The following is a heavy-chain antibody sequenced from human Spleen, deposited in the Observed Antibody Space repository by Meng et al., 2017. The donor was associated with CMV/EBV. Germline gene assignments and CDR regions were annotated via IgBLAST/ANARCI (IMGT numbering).Heavy chain of an antibody. Sequence: ASVKVSCKASGYTFTGYYMHWVRQAPGQGLEWMGWINPNSGGTNYTQKFQGRVTMTRDTSISTAYMELSRLRSDDTAVYYCAKDAGGDIVVVVAATTNFDYWGQGTLVTVSS. CDR3: AKDAGGDIVVVVAATTNFDY. CDR2: INPNSGGT. CDR1: GYTFTGYY. V-gene: IGHV1-2*02. D-gene: IGHD2-15*01. J-gene: IGHJ4*02.